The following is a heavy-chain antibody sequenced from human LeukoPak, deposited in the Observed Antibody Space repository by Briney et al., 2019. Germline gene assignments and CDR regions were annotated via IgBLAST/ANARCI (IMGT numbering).Heavy chain of an antibody. V-gene: IGHV4-38-2*01. CDR2: IYHSGST. Sequence: KPSETLSLTCAVSGYSISSGYYWGWIRQPPGKGLEWIGSIYHSGSTYYNPSLKSRVTISVDTSKNQFSLKLSSVTAADTAVYYCARARDPTSEIVLMVYAQNNWFDPWGRGTLVTVSS. CDR3: ARARDPTSEIVLMVYAQNNWFDP. D-gene: IGHD2-8*01. J-gene: IGHJ5*02. CDR1: GYSISSGYY.